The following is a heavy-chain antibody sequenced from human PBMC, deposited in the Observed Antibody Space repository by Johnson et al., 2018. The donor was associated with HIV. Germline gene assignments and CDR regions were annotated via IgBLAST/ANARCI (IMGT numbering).Heavy chain of an antibody. J-gene: IGHJ3*02. CDR1: GFTFSSYD. Sequence: VQLVESGGGVVRPGGSLRLSCAASGFTFSSYDMHWVRQATGKGLEWVSEIGTAGDTYYPGSVKGRFTISRDNAKNSLYLQMNSLRAEDTAVYYCASTPGPAGAFDIWGQGTMVTVSS. CDR3: ASTPGPAGAFDI. V-gene: IGHV3-13*01. CDR2: IGTAGDT.